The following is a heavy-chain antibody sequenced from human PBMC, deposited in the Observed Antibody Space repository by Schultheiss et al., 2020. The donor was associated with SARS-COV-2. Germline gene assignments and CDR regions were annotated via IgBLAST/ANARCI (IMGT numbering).Heavy chain of an antibody. CDR2: IYYTGIT. D-gene: IGHD5-24*01. CDR1: GSSISGYF. V-gene: IGHV4-59*01. CDR3: ARATRVESLFSVRGGSFDF. Sequence: SETLSLTCTVSGSSISGYFWTWIRQPPGKGLEQVGNIYYTGITKYNPSLKSRITISVDTSKKQFSLRLGSVTAAETAVYFCARATRVESLFSVRGGSFDFWGRGALVTVSS. J-gene: IGHJ4*02.